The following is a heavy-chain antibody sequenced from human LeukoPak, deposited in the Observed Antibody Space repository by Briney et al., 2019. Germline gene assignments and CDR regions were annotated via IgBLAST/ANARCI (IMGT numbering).Heavy chain of an antibody. CDR3: ARVGGSSWYQGYYYYMDV. J-gene: IGHJ6*03. CDR2: ISSSGSTI. V-gene: IGHV3-48*03. CDR1: GFTFSSYE. D-gene: IGHD6-13*01. Sequence: GGSLRLSCAASGFTFSSYEMNWVRQAPGKGLEWVSYISSSGSTIYYADSVKGRFTISRDNAKTSLYLQMNSLRAEDTAVYYCARVGGSSWYQGYYYYMDVWGKGTTVTVSS.